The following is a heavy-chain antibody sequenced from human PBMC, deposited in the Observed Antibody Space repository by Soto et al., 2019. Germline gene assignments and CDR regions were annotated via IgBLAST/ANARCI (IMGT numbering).Heavy chain of an antibody. D-gene: IGHD2-21*02. CDR2: ILYDGNIQ. V-gene: IGHV3-30*18. Sequence: QVQLVESGGGVVQPGRSLRLSCAASGFTFSTYGMHWVRQAPGKGLEWVAFILYDGNIQDYGDSVKGRFTISRDNSKNTLYLHMSSLRVEDTAVYYCAKDMWTYCGGDCYSGVDYWGQGTLVTVSS. CDR1: GFTFSTYG. J-gene: IGHJ4*02. CDR3: AKDMWTYCGGDCYSGVDY.